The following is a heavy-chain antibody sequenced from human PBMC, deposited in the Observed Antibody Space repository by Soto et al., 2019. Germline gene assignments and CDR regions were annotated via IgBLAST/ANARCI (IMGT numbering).Heavy chain of an antibody. Sequence: QVQLQESGPGLVKPSGTLSLTCAVSGASISSSNWWSWVRQPPGKGLEWIGEIYHSGSTNYNPSLNSRVTISVDKSKNQFSLKLSSVTAADTAVYYCASTRNLWLYSYDHWGQGTLVTVSS. J-gene: IGHJ4*02. CDR3: ASTRNLWLYSYDH. CDR2: IYHSGST. V-gene: IGHV4-4*02. D-gene: IGHD5-18*01. CDR1: GASISSSNW.